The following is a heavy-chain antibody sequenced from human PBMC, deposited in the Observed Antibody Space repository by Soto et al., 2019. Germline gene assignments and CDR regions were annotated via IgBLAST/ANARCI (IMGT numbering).Heavy chain of an antibody. V-gene: IGHV1-69*13. J-gene: IGHJ3*02. CDR1: GGTFSSYA. Sequence: SVKVSCKASGGTFSSYAISWVRQAPGQGLEWMGGIIPIFGTANYAQKFQGRVTITADESTSTAYMELSSLRSEDTAVYYCARDTRSGYPSIDAFDIWGQGTMVTVSS. CDR3: ARDTRSGYPSIDAFDI. D-gene: IGHD3-22*01. CDR2: IIPIFGTA.